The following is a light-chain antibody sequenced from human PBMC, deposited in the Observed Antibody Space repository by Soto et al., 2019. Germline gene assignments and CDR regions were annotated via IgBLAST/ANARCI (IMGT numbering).Light chain of an antibody. J-gene: IGKJ4*01. Sequence: EIVLTQSPGTLSLSQGERATLSCRASQSVSSTYFAWYQQKPGQSPRLLIYGASSRATGIPDRFSGSGSGTDFTLTISRLEPEDFAVYYCQQYSSSPPLTFGGGTKVDIK. CDR2: GAS. V-gene: IGKV3-20*01. CDR3: QQYSSSPPLT. CDR1: QSVSSTY.